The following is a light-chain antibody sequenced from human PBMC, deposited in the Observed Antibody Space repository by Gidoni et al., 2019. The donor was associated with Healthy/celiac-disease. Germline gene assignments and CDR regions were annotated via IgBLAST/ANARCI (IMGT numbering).Light chain of an antibody. CDR3: QQYYRTSYT. J-gene: IGKJ2*01. CDR2: WAS. Sequence: DIVMTQSPDSLAVSLGERATINCKSSQSVLYSSNNKNYLAWYQQKPGQPPKLLIYWASNRESGVTDRFSGSGSGTDFTLTISRLEAEDVAVYDCQQYYRTSYTFGQRTKLEIK. V-gene: IGKV4-1*01. CDR1: QSVLYSSNNKNY.